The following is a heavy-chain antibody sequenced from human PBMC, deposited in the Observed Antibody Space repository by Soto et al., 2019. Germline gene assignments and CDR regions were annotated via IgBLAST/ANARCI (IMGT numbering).Heavy chain of an antibody. CDR3: ARGGYGDYVPRYWYFEL. CDR2: IYYSGST. V-gene: IGHV4-31*03. D-gene: IGHD4-17*01. Sequence: QVQLQESGPGLVKPSQTLSLTCTVSGGSISSGGYYWSWIRQHPGKGLEWIGYIYYSGSTYYNPSLKSRVTISVDTSKIQFSLKLSSVTAADTAVYYCARGGYGDYVPRYWYFELWGRGTLVTVSS. J-gene: IGHJ2*01. CDR1: GGSISSGGYY.